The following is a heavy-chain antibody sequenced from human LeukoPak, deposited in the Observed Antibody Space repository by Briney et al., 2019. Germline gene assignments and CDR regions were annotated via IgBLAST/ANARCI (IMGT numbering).Heavy chain of an antibody. CDR1: GGSISSSSYY. D-gene: IGHD6-19*01. CDR2: IYYSGST. J-gene: IGHJ4*02. Sequence: SETLSLTCTVSGGSISSSSYYWGWIRQPPGKGLEWIGSIYYSGSTYYNPSLKSRVTISVDTSKNQFSLKLSSVTAADTAVYYCARSVSPPLDSSGWSYYFDYWGQGTLVTVSS. CDR3: ARSVSPPLDSSGWSYYFDY. V-gene: IGHV4-39*07.